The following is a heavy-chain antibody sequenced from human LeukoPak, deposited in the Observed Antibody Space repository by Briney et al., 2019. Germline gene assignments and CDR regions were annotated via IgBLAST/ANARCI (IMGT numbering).Heavy chain of an antibody. CDR1: GGSISSSN. Sequence: LSLTCAVSGGSISSSNYYWGWIRQPPGKGLEWVSYISSSSSTIYYADSEKGRFTISRDNAKNSLYLQMNSLRAEDTAVYCCARPSGDLRRYATWELMRPFAYWGQGTLVTVSS. J-gene: IGHJ4*02. V-gene: IGHV3-11*04. D-gene: IGHD4-23*01. CDR3: ARPSGDLRRYATWELMRPFAY. CDR2: ISSSSSTI.